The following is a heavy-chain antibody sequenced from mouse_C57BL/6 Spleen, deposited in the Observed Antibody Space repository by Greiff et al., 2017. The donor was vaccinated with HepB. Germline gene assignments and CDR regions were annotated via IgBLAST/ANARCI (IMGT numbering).Heavy chain of an antibody. V-gene: IGHV1-85*01. CDR3: APVYYYGSSPFAY. Sequence: VQLQQSGPELVKPGASVKLSCKASGYTFTSYDINWVKQRPGQGLEWIGWIYPRDGSTKYNEKFKGKATLTVDTSSSTAYLELHSLTSEDSAVYFGAPVYYYGSSPFAYWGQGTLVTVSA. CDR2: IYPRDGST. D-gene: IGHD1-1*01. J-gene: IGHJ3*01. CDR1: GYTFTSYD.